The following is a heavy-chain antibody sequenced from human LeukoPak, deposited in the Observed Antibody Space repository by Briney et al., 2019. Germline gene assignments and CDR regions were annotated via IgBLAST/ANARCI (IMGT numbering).Heavy chain of an antibody. CDR3: ARLQVYYYGWFDP. CDR1: RDPISISSNY. Sequence: PSETLSPTCTVSRDPISISSNYWGWIRQPPGKGLELIGSIYRSEKTYCNLCLKSRVTIYVDTPKNQFSLRLRSVTAADAAVYYCARLQVYYYGWFDPWGQGTLVTVSS. J-gene: IGHJ5*02. D-gene: IGHD3-10*01. CDR2: IYRSEKT. V-gene: IGHV4-39*01.